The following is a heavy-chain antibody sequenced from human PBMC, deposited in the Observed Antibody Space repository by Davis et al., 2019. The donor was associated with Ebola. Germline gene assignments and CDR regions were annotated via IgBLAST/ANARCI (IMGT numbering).Heavy chain of an antibody. CDR3: SREVRGGFSPMDL. CDR1: GFTFINYW. V-gene: IGHV3-74*01. CDR2: ANSDGSTT. D-gene: IGHD5-18*01. Sequence: HTGGSLRLSCAASGFTFINYWMHWVRQAPGKGLEWVSRANSDGSTTGYGDSVKGRFTISRDNARNRLYLQMNSLRAEDTAVYYCSREVRGGFSPMDLWGTGTTVTVSS. J-gene: IGHJ6*04.